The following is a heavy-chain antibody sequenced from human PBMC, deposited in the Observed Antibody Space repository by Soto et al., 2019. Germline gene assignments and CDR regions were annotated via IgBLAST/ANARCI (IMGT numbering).Heavy chain of an antibody. CDR3: ARDVLEWLGVDSDYYYGMAV. Sequence: PGGSLRLSCAASGFTFSSYGMHWVRQAPGKGLEWVAVIWYDGSNKYYADSVKGRFTISRDNSKNTLYLQMNSLRAEDTAVYYCARDVLEWLGVDSDYYYGMAVWGKGTTVTVSS. CDR1: GFTFSSYG. D-gene: IGHD3-3*01. V-gene: IGHV3-33*01. CDR2: IWYDGSNK. J-gene: IGHJ6*04.